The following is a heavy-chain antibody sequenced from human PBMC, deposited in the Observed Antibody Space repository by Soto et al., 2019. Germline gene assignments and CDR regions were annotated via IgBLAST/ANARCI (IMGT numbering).Heavy chain of an antibody. CDR2: ISWNSGSI. J-gene: IGHJ6*02. V-gene: IGHV3-9*01. CDR3: ARCSREVLDPSSYSSSSGSGSYYYYYGMDV. CDR1: GFTFDDYA. D-gene: IGHD6-6*01. Sequence: EVQLVESGGGLVQPGRSLRLSCAASGFTFDDYAMHWVRQAPGKGLEWVSGISWNSGSIGYADSVKGRFTISRDNAKNSLYLQMNSLRAEDTALYYCARCSREVLDPSSYSSSSGSGSYYYYYGMDVWGQGTTVTVSS.